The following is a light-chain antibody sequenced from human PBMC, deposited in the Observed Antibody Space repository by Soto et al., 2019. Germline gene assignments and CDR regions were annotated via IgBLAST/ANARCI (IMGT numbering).Light chain of an antibody. CDR1: QSVSSN. CDR2: GAS. J-gene: IGKJ1*01. CDR3: QQYNNWPPWT. Sequence: EIVMTQSPATLSVSPGERATLSCRASQSVSSNLASYQQKPGHDPSLLIYGASTRATGIPARCSGSGSGTEFTLTISSLQAEDFAVDYCQQYNNWPPWTFGQGTKVEIK. V-gene: IGKV3-15*01.